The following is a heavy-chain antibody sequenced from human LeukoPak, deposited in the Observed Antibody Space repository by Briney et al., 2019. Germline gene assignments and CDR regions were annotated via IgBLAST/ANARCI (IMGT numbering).Heavy chain of an antibody. CDR2: INHSGST. Sequence: PSETLSLTYAVYGGSFSGYYWSWIRQPPGKGLEWIGEINHSGSTNYNPSLKSRVTISVDTSKNQFSLKLSSVTAADTAVYYCARLRDPARYSSGWYHDYWGQGTLVTVSS. CDR3: ARLRDPARYSSGWYHDY. V-gene: IGHV4-34*01. CDR1: GGSFSGYY. D-gene: IGHD6-19*01. J-gene: IGHJ4*02.